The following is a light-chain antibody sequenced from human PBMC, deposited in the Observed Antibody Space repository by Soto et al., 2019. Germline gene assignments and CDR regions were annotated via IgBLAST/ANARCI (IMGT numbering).Light chain of an antibody. V-gene: IGLV3-21*02. J-gene: IGLJ2*01. CDR2: DDS. Sequence: SYELTQPPSVSVAPGQTARIACGGTNIETKSVHWYRQKPGQAPVLVVYDDSRRPSGIPERFSGSNSGNTATLTISRVEAGDEADYYCQVWDTTSDHVVFGGGTKLTVL. CDR1: NIETKS. CDR3: QVWDTTSDHVV.